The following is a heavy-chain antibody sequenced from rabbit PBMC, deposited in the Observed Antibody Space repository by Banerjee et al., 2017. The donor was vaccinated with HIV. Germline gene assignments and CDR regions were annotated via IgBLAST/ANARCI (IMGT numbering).Heavy chain of an antibody. CDR3: ARSTSGYDIGDL. Sequence: QELLKETGGGLVQPGGSLTLSCKGSGFDFSSYYMGWVRQAPGKGLEWIGCIYAGSGSTWYASWAKGRFTISKTSSTTVTLQMTSLTAADTATYFCARSTSGYDIGDLWGPGTLVTVS. CDR1: GFDFSSYY. D-gene: IGHD1-1*01. V-gene: IGHV1S45*01. J-gene: IGHJ4*01. CDR2: IYAGSGST.